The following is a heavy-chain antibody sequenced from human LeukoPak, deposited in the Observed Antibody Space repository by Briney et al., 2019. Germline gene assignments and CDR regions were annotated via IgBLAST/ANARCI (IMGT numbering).Heavy chain of an antibody. Sequence: SETLSLTCTVSGGSISSGGYYWSWIRQHPGKGLEWIGYIYYSGSTYYNPSLKSRVTISVDTSKNQFSLKLSSVTAADTAVCYCARGYSSSWYKAGFDPWGQGTLVTVSS. D-gene: IGHD6-13*01. J-gene: IGHJ5*02. CDR3: ARGYSSSWYKAGFDP. V-gene: IGHV4-31*03. CDR1: GGSISSGGYY. CDR2: IYYSGST.